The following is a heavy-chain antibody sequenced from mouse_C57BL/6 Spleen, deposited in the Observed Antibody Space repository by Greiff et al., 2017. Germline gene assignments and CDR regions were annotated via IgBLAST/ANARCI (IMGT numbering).Heavy chain of an antibody. Sequence: VQLQESGAELVRPGASVTLSCKASGYTFTDYEMHWVQQTPVHGLEWIGAIDPETGGTAYNQKFKGKAILAADKSSSTAYMELRSLTSEDSAVYYSTRSDYGSSPYFDYWGQGTTLTVSS. CDR1: GYTFTDYE. CDR2: IDPETGGT. D-gene: IGHD1-1*01. J-gene: IGHJ2*01. CDR3: TRSDYGSSPYFDY. V-gene: IGHV1-15*01.